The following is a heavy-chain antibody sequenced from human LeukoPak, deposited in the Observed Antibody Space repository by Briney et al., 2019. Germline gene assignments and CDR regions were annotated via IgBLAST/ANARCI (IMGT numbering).Heavy chain of an antibody. V-gene: IGHV4-4*02. CDR3: AAGYCSGGSCPMGY. CDR1: GGSISSSNW. Sequence: SETLSLTCAVSGGSISSSNWWSWVRQPPGKGLEWIGEIYRSGSTNYNPSLKSRVTISVDKSKNQFSLKLSSVTAADTAVYYCAAGYCSGGSCPMGYWGQGTLVTVSS. CDR2: IYRSGST. J-gene: IGHJ4*02. D-gene: IGHD2-15*01.